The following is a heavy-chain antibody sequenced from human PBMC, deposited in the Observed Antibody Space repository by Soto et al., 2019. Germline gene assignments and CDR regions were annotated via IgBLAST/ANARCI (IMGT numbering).Heavy chain of an antibody. CDR1: GFSFSSYW. CDR3: ARDLSGDKYHNFDI. J-gene: IGHJ5*02. V-gene: IGHV3-74*01. Sequence: PGGSLRLSCAASGFSFSSYWMHWVRQTRGKGPVWVSRVYNEGCSTASADSVKGRFTISRDNAKNPMYLHISRRTVEDTAVYYCARDLSGDKYHNFDIWGQETLVTVSS. CDR2: VYNEGCST. D-gene: IGHD2-2*01.